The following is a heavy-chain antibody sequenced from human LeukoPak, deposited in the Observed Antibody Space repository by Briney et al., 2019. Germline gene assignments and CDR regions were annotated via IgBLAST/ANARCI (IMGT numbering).Heavy chain of an antibody. CDR3: AKAGTTALTRFPFGA. J-gene: IGHJ3*01. Sequence: GGSLRLSCEGSGFSFSSYWMTWVRQLPGKGPEWVANIRQDESERYFADSVKGRFTISRDNAKKSVYLHMNSLIAEDTAIYYCAKAGTTALTRFPFGAWGQGTMVTVSS. CDR2: IRQDESER. V-gene: IGHV3-7*03. CDR1: GFSFSSYW. D-gene: IGHD4-17*01.